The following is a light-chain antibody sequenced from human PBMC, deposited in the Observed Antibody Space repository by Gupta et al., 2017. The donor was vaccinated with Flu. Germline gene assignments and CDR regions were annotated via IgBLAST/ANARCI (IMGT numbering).Light chain of an antibody. Sequence: QSALTQPASVSGPPGQSITISCTGTSGDVGGYNFVSWYQRSPGRAPEIMIYEVTKRPSGVSYRFAGSKSGSTASLTISGLQAEDEADYYCCSYSGTAFYVFGTGTKVTVL. V-gene: IGLV2-23*02. CDR2: EVT. J-gene: IGLJ1*01. CDR3: CSYSGTAFYV. CDR1: SGDVGGYNF.